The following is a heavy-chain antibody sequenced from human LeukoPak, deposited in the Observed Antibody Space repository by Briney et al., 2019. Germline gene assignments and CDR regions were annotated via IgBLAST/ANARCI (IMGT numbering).Heavy chain of an antibody. D-gene: IGHD6-13*01. Sequence: PGGSLRLSCAASGFTFDDYAMHWVRQAPGKGLEWVSSISSNSGSTGYADSVKGRFTISRDNANNSLFLQMNSLRAEDTALYYCAKGRSAIAAAAYNYWGQGTLVTVSS. J-gene: IGHJ4*02. CDR2: ISSNSGST. V-gene: IGHV3-9*01. CDR1: GFTFDDYA. CDR3: AKGRSAIAAAAYNY.